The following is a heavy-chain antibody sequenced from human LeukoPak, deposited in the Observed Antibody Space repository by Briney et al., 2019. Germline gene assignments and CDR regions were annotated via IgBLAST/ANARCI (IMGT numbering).Heavy chain of an antibody. Sequence: GGSLRLSCAASGFTVSSNYMSWVRQAPGKGLEWVSSISSSSSYIYYADSVKGRFTISRDNAKNSLYLQMNSLRAEDTAVYYCARDSGFDYYGSGSYYIFDPWGQGTLVTVSS. V-gene: IGHV3-21*01. CDR3: ARDSGFDYYGSGSYYIFDP. CDR1: GFTVSSNY. J-gene: IGHJ5*02. CDR2: ISSSSSYI. D-gene: IGHD3-10*01.